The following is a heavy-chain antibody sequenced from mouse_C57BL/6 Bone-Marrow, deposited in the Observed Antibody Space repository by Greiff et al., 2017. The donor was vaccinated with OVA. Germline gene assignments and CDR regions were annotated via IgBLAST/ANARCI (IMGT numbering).Heavy chain of an antibody. V-gene: IGHV1-15*01. CDR1: GYTFTGYE. J-gene: IGHJ4*01. D-gene: IGHD2-1*01. CDR3: TRGYGNCYAMDY. CDR2: IDPETGGT. Sequence: QVQLKESGAELVRPGASVTLSCKASGYTFTGYEMHWVKQTPGHGLEWIGAIDPETGGTAYNEKFKGKAILTADKSSSTAYMELRSLTSDDSAVYYCTRGYGNCYAMDYGGQGNSVTVSA.